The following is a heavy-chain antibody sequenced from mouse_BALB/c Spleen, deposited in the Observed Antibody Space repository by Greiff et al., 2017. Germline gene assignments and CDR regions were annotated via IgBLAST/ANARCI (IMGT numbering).Heavy chain of an antibody. V-gene: IGHV1-80*01. CDR1: GYAFSSYW. D-gene: IGHD2-1*01. J-gene: IGHJ4*01. Sequence: QVQLQQSGAELVRPGSSVKISCKASGYAFSSYWMYWVKQRPGQGLEWIGQIYPGDGDTNYNGKFKGKATLTADKSSSTAYMQLSSLTSEDSAVYFCARSGGNLYYYAMDYWGQGTSVTVSS. CDR3: ARSGGNLYYYAMDY. CDR2: IYPGDGDT.